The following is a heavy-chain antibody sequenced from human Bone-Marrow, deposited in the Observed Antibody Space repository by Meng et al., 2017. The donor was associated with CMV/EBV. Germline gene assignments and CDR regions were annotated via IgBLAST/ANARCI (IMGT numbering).Heavy chain of an antibody. V-gene: IGHV3-7*01. CDR2: INQDGSDK. CDR1: GFTYSNYW. J-gene: IGHJ4*02. D-gene: IGHD2-2*01. CDR3: ARHECSKSSCYDY. Sequence: GESLKISCAASGFTYSNYWMTWVRQAPEKGLEWVAIINQDGSDKYYVDSVKGRFTVSRDNAKNSLYLQMNRLRGEDTAVYYCARHECSKSSCYDYWGQGSLVTVPS.